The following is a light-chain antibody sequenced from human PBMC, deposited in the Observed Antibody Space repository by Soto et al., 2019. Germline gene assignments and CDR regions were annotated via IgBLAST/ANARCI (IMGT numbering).Light chain of an antibody. J-gene: IGKJ5*01. CDR1: QTVSSNY. Sequence: EIILTQSPDTLSLSPGERATLSCRASQTVSSNYLSFCQQRPVHAPMLLIYGASSRATCIPDRFSGSGSGTDFTLTISRLEPEDFAVYYWQQYGSSLITFGQGTRLEIK. V-gene: IGKV3-20*01. CDR3: QQYGSSLIT. CDR2: GAS.